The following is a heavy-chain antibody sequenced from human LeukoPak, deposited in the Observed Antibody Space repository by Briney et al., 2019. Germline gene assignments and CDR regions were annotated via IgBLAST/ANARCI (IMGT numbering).Heavy chain of an antibody. CDR2: ISRSSIYI. CDR1: GFTFSRYN. Sequence: GSLRLSCAASGFTFSRYNMNWVREAPGKGLEWVSSISRSSIYIYYADSVKGRFTVSRDNAENSLSLQMNSLRAEDTAVYYCARDSGDGSGTYYPYGMDVWGQGTTVTVSS. V-gene: IGHV3-21*01. D-gene: IGHD3-10*01. CDR3: ARDSGDGSGTYYPYGMDV. J-gene: IGHJ6*02.